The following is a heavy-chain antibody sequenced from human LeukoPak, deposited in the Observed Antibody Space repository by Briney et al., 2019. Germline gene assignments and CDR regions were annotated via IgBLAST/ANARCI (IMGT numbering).Heavy chain of an antibody. J-gene: IGHJ4*02. D-gene: IGHD2-15*01. CDR1: GYTFTSYD. V-gene: IGHV1-8*01. Sequence: ASVKVSCKASGYTFTSYDINWVRQATGQGLEWMGWMNPNSGNTGYAQKFQGRVTMTRNTSISTAYMELSSLRSENTAVYYCARGVYCSGGSCYSPYYFDYWGQGTLVTVSS. CDR2: MNPNSGNT. CDR3: ARGVYCSGGSCYSPYYFDY.